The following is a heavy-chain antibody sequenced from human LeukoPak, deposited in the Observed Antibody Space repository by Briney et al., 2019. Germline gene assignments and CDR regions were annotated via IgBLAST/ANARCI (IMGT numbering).Heavy chain of an antibody. D-gene: IGHD5-12*01. CDR2: ISSNSRTI. Sequence: GSLRLSCATSGFSFSTQEMTWVRQAPGTGLECVSYISSNSRTIYYADSVKGRFTISRDNTRNSVFLQLNSLRVEDTGFYYCARGSYTGFDLYFDYWGQGTLVTVSS. CDR1: GFSFSTQE. J-gene: IGHJ4*02. CDR3: ARGSYTGFDLYFDY. V-gene: IGHV3-48*03.